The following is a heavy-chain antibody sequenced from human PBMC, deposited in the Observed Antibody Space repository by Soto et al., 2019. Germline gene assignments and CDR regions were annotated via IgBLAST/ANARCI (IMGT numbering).Heavy chain of an antibody. D-gene: IGHD1-26*01. CDR3: AKSGFADLEY. J-gene: IGHJ1*01. CDR2: VSGGGDHT. Sequence: EVQLLQSGGGLVQPGGSLRLSCAASGFTFSTYAMAWVRQAPGKGLEWVSTVSGGGDHTYYADSVKGRSTISRDASKNTLSLQMDSLRVEDTAVYYCAKSGFADLEYWGQGAVVTVS. CDR1: GFTFSTYA. V-gene: IGHV3-23*01.